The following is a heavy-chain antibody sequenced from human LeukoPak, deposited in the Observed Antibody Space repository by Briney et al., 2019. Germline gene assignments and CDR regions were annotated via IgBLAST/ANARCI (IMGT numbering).Heavy chain of an antibody. J-gene: IGHJ6*03. CDR2: ISTSSSYI. V-gene: IGHV3-21*01. D-gene: IGHD6-13*01. CDR1: GFTLSRYS. CDR3: ARDEQTANYYYYYMDV. Sequence: GGSLRLSCAASGFTLSRYSMNWVRQAPGKGLEWVSSISTSSSYIYYADSVKGRFTISRDNAKNSLYLQMNSLRAEDTAVYYCARDEQTANYYYYYMDVWGKGTTVTVSS.